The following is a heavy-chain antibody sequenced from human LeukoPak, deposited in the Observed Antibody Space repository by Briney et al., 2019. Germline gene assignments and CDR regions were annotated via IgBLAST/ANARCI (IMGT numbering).Heavy chain of an antibody. CDR3: VVEYSSSWGDAFDI. Sequence: ASVKVSCKASGYTFTSYDINWVRQATGQGLEWMGWMNPNSGNTGYAQKFQGRVTITRNTSISTAYMELSSLRSEDTAVYYCVVEYSSSWGDAFDIWGQGTMVTVSS. D-gene: IGHD6-13*01. J-gene: IGHJ3*02. CDR2: MNPNSGNT. V-gene: IGHV1-8*03. CDR1: GYTFTSYD.